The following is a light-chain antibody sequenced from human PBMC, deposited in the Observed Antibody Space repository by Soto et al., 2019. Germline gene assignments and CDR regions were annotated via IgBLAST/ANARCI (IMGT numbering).Light chain of an antibody. J-gene: IGLJ1*01. Sequence: QSALTQPASVSGSPGQSITIACTGTNRDVGSYNYVSWYQQHPGKAPKLMIYEVSNRPSGVSNRFSGSKSGNTASLTISGLQAEDEADYYCSSYTSSSTPYVFGTGTKVTVL. CDR3: SSYTSSSTPYV. V-gene: IGLV2-14*01. CDR1: NRDVGSYNY. CDR2: EVS.